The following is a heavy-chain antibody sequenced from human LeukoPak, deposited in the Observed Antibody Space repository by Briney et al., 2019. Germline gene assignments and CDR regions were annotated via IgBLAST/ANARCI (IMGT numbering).Heavy chain of an antibody. CDR3: ATLTGGDDASDI. D-gene: IGHD4-23*01. V-gene: IGHV4-59*01. CDR2: VYYSGST. CDR1: GGSISYYY. Sequence: SETLSLTCTVSGGSISYYYWSWIRQPPGKRLQWIGYVYYSGSTNYNPSLKSRVTISVDTSKNQFSLKLNSVTPADTAVYYCATLTGGDDASDIWGQGTMVTVSS. J-gene: IGHJ3*02.